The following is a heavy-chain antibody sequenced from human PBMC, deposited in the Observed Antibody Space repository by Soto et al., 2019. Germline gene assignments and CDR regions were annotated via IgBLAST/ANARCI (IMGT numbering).Heavy chain of an antibody. CDR1: GFTFSDYV. V-gene: IGHV3-23*01. Sequence: GGSLRLSCVASGFTFSDYVFNWVRLAPGRGLEWVSIIKPVDIHTNYAESVRGRFTISRDNSKNTVYLQMNNLRPEDTATYYCTRPFPTSGDRPYYGLDVWGQGTTVTV. J-gene: IGHJ6*02. CDR3: TRPFPTSGDRPYYGLDV. D-gene: IGHD2-21*01. CDR2: IKPVDIHT.